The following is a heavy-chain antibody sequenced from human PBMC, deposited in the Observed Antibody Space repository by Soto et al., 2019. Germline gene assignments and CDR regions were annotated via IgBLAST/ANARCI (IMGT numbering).Heavy chain of an antibody. CDR3: AREIGYVGV. V-gene: IGHV4-59*12. CDR1: GGSISSYY. J-gene: IGHJ6*02. D-gene: IGHD3-10*02. CDR2: IYYSGST. Sequence: PSETLSLTCAVSGGSISSYYWSWIRQPPGKGLEWIGYIYYSGSTYYNPSLKSRVTISVDTSKNQFSLKLSSVTAADTAVYYCAREIGYVGVWGQGTTVTVSS.